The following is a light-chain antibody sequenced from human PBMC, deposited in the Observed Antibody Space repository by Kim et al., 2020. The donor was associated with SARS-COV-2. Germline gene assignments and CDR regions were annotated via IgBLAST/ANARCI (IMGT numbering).Light chain of an antibody. J-gene: IGKJ1*01. CDR2: AAS. V-gene: IGKV1-39*01. CDR3: QQSYSTPQT. CDR1: QSISSY. Sequence: ASVRDRVTITCRASQSISSYLKWYQEKPGKAPKLLIYAASSLQSGVPSRFSGSGSETDFTLTISSLQPEDFATYYCQQSYSTPQTFGQGTKVDIK.